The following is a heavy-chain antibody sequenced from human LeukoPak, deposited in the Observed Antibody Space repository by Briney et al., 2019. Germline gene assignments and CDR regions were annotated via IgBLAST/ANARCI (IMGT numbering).Heavy chain of an antibody. D-gene: IGHD2/OR15-2a*01. V-gene: IGHV1-2*02. J-gene: IGHJ4*02. Sequence: ASVKVSCKASGYTFTGYYMHWVRQAPGQGLEWMGWINPNSGGTNYAQKLQGRVTMTTDTSTSTAYMELRSLRSDDTAVYYCARASTWDYLARYFDYWGQGTLVTVSS. CDR1: GYTFTGYY. CDR2: INPNSGGT. CDR3: ARASTWDYLARYFDY.